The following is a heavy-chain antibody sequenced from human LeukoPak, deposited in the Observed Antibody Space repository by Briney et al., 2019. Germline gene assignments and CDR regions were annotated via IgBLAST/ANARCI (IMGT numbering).Heavy chain of an antibody. CDR1: GYSFTTYW. Sequence: GESLKISCKGSGYSFTTYWIGWVRQMPGKGLEWMGIIYPGDSETRYSPSFQGLVIISADKSISTAYLQWSGLKASDTAIYFCARHFRPKSHFDYWGQGTLVTVSS. CDR3: ARHFRPKSHFDY. CDR2: IYPGDSET. J-gene: IGHJ4*02. V-gene: IGHV5-51*01.